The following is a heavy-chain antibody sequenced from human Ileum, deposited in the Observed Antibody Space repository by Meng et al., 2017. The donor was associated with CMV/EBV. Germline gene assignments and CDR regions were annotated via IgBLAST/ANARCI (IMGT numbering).Heavy chain of an antibody. J-gene: IGHJ4*02. D-gene: IGHD3-10*01. CDR3: ARGQTVRGFEY. CDR2: IYTGGPT. CDR1: SASISPYY. V-gene: IGHV4-4*07. Sequence: ADLRESGPGLVKPSETLSLTCTVSSASISPYYWNWIRQPAGKGLEWIGRIYTGGPTDYNPSLKSRVTMSVDTSKNQFFLNLSSVTAADTAVYYCARGQTVRGFEYWGLGILVTVFS.